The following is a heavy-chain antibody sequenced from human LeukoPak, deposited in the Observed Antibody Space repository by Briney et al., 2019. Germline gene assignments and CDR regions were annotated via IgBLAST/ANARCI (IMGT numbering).Heavy chain of an antibody. Sequence: SVTVSCKASGGTFSSYAISWVRQAPGQGLEWMGGIIPIFGTANYAQKFQGRVTITADESTSTAYMELSSLRSEDTAVYYCARDEGIVGATTGRYYYYYGMDVWGQGTTVTVSS. V-gene: IGHV1-69*13. CDR2: IIPIFGTA. D-gene: IGHD1-26*01. CDR3: ARDEGIVGATTGRYYYYYGMDV. CDR1: GGTFSSYA. J-gene: IGHJ6*02.